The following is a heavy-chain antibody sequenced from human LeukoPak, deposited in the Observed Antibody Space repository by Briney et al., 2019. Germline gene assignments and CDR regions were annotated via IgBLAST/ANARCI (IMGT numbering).Heavy chain of an antibody. J-gene: IGHJ4*02. Sequence: GASVKVSCKASGGTFSSYAISWVRQAPGQGLEWMGGIIPIFGTANYAQKFQGRVTITADESTSTAYMELSSLRSEDTAVYYCARLDYYDSSGDVCCFDYWGQGTLVTVSS. CDR1: GGTFSSYA. D-gene: IGHD3-22*01. V-gene: IGHV1-69*13. CDR2: IIPIFGTA. CDR3: ARLDYYDSSGDVCCFDY.